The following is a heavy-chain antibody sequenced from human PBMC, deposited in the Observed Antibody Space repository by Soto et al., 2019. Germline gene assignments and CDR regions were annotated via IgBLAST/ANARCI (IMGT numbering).Heavy chain of an antibody. Sequence: PVESLNISCKASGYIFIDYWICCFLQMPVKGLEWMGIVYPRDSDTRYSPSFQGQVTISADRSTGTAFLQWRSLKASDTALYYCARPPLPGYSIHFNSWGQGTLVTVSS. J-gene: IGHJ4*02. CDR1: GYIFIDYW. V-gene: IGHV5-51*01. CDR3: ARPPLPGYSIHFNS. D-gene: IGHD2-15*01. CDR2: VYPRDSDT.